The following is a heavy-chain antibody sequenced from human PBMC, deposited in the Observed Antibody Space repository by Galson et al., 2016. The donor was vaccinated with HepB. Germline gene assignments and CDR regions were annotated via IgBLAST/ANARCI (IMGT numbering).Heavy chain of an antibody. J-gene: IGHJ6*02. CDR1: GYTFTSYS. V-gene: IGHV7-4-1*02. Sequence: SVKVSCKASGYTFTSYSMTWVRQAPGQGLEWMGWINTNTGNPTYAQGFTGRFVFPLETSVSTAYLQISSLKAEDTAVYYCAGPIHLGGHYYYGMDVWGQGTTVTVSS. D-gene: IGHD3-16*01. CDR2: INTNTGNP. CDR3: AGPIHLGGHYYYGMDV.